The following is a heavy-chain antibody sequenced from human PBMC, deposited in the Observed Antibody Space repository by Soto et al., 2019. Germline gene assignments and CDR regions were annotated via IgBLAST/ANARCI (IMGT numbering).Heavy chain of an antibody. CDR3: ARGEGKFGDIVVVVAATTHPYYFDY. J-gene: IGHJ4*02. V-gene: IGHV4-34*01. CDR2: INHSGST. D-gene: IGHD2-15*01. CDR1: GGSFSGYY. Sequence: PSETLSLTCAVYGGSFSGYYWSWIRQPPGKGLEWIGEINHSGSTNYNPSLKSRVTISVDTSKNQFSLKLSSVTAADTAVYYCARGEGKFGDIVVVVAATTHPYYFDYWGQGTLVTVSS.